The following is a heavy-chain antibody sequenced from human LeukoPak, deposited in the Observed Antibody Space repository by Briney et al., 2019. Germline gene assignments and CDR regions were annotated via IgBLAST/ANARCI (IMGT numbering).Heavy chain of an antibody. CDR2: IGNPLSIK. CDR1: GFTFSDYY. D-gene: IGHD3-3*01. V-gene: IGHV3-11*01. J-gene: IGHJ1*01. Sequence: PGGSLRLSCEASGFTFSDYYMSWIRQAPGKGLEWVSYIGNPLSIKYYAVSVRGRFTISSDNANNSLYLQMNSLRADDRAVYYCAVGRKSALTYIYFQHWGRGTLVTVSS. CDR3: AVGRKSALTYIYFQH.